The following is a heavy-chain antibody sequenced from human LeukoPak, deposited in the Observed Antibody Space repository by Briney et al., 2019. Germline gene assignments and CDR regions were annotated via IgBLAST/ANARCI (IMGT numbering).Heavy chain of an antibody. J-gene: IGHJ4*02. Sequence: PGGSLRLSCAASGFIFSHHAMHWVRQAPGKGLEWVAVVSHDAIYRYYTESVKGRFTISRDNSKNTLYLQMDSLRTEDTAVYYCARGQIVGVQGDFWGQGTLVTVSS. CDR1: GFIFSHHA. CDR3: ARGQIVGVQGDF. CDR2: VSHDAIYR. D-gene: IGHD1-26*01. V-gene: IGHV3-30*04.